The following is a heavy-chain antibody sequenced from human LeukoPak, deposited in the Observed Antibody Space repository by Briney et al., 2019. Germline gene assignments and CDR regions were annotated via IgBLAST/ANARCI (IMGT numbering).Heavy chain of an antibody. CDR3: ASFKVGGPAFDN. CDR1: GGSISSSSYY. D-gene: IGHD1-26*01. CDR2: IYYSGST. J-gene: IGHJ4*02. Sequence: PETLSLTCTVSGGSISSSSYYWGWIRQPPGKGLEWIGSIYYSGSTYYNPSLKSRVTISVDTTKNQFSLKLSSVTAADTAVYYCASFKVGGPAFDNWGQGNLVTVSS. V-gene: IGHV4-39*01.